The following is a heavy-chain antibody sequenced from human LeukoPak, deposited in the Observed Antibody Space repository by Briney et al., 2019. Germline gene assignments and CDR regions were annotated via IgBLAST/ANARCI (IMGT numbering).Heavy chain of an antibody. Sequence: GGSLRLSCVGSGFTFRSHAMSWVRQAPEKGLEFVSGIYENGGTTYYADSVKGRFSISRDNSKNTLYLQMDSLRGEDTAVYYCAKDFRIGYSAHFDYWGQGTLVTVSS. CDR1: GFTFRSHA. CDR2: IYENGGTT. V-gene: IGHV3-23*01. D-gene: IGHD2-21*01. CDR3: AKDFRIGYSAHFDY. J-gene: IGHJ4*02.